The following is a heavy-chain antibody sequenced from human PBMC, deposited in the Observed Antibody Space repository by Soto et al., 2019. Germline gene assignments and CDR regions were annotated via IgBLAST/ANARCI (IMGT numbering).Heavy chain of an antibody. CDR1: GFTFSSFW. CDR2: IKTDGSQT. D-gene: IGHD3-10*01. J-gene: IGHJ4*02. CDR3: TSDRYPRFYHGSGSYPYY. V-gene: IGHV3-7*03. Sequence: VQLVESGGGLVQPGGSRRLSLAASGFTFSSFWMGWVPQAPGRGLEWVANIKTDGSQTHYVDSVKGRFTISRDNPKTSLFLQMNSLRVEDTAVYFCTSDRYPRFYHGSGSYPYYWGQGTPVTVSS.